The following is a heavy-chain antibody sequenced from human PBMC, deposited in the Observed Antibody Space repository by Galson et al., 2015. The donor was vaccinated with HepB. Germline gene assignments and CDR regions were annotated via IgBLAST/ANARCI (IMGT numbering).Heavy chain of an antibody. CDR2: IKQDGSEK. CDR1: GFTFNNYW. J-gene: IGHJ6*02. Sequence: SLRLSCAASGFTFNNYWMNWVRQAPGKGLEWVANIKQDGSEKYCVDSVKGRFTISRDNAKNSLYVQMNSLRAEDTAVYYCARGRGMDVWGQGTTVTVSS. CDR3: ARGRGMDV. V-gene: IGHV3-7*01.